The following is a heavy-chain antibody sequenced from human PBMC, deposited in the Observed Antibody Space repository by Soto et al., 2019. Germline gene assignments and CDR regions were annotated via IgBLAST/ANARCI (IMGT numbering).Heavy chain of an antibody. CDR1: GYSFTSYW. CDR2: IDPSDSYT. CDR3: ARLGVPSSIAARPNSHYYYGMDV. Sequence: PGESLKISCKGSGYSFTSYWISWVRQMPGKGLEWMGRIDPSDSYTNYSPSFQGHVTISADKSISTAYLQWSSLKASDTAMYYCARLGVPSSIAARPNSHYYYGMDVWGQGTTVTVSS. J-gene: IGHJ6*02. D-gene: IGHD6-6*01. V-gene: IGHV5-10-1*01.